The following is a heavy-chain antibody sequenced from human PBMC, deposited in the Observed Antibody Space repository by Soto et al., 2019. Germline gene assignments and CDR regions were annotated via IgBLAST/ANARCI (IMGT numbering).Heavy chain of an antibody. CDR1: GGSFSGYY. J-gene: IGHJ4*02. CDR3: ARDYYDSSGRPTIDY. V-gene: IGHV4-34*01. CDR2: INHSGST. D-gene: IGHD3-22*01. Sequence: QVQLQQWGAGLLKPSETLSLTCAVYGGSFSGYYWSWIRQPPGKGLEWIGEINHSGSTNYNPSLNSRVHISVDTSKNQFSLKLSSVTAADTAVYYCARDYYDSSGRPTIDYWGQGTLVTVSS.